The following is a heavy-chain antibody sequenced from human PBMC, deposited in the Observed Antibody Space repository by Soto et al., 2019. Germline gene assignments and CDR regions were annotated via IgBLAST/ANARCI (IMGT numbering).Heavy chain of an antibody. D-gene: IGHD3-9*01. CDR2: IYYSGST. CDR3: AGSHYDILTGYPSFDY. V-gene: IGHV4-59*08. CDR1: GGSISSYY. Sequence: PSETLSPTCTVSGGSISSYYWSWIRQPPGKGLEWIGYIYYSGSTNYNPSLKSRVTISVDTSKNQFSLKLSSVTAADTAVYYCAGSHYDILTGYPSFDYWGQGTLVTVSS. J-gene: IGHJ4*02.